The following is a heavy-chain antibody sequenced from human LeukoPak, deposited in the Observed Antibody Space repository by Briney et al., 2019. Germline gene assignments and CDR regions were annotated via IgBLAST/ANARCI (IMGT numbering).Heavy chain of an antibody. V-gene: IGHV3-48*01. CDR3: AREGGSGSPQDY. Sequence: GGTLRLSCAASGFTFTSYNMNWVRQAPGKGLEWISFISSSGSTIYYADSVKGRFTISRDNSKNTLYLQMNSLRAGDTAVYYCAREGGSGSPQDYWGQGTLVTVSS. J-gene: IGHJ4*02. D-gene: IGHD3-10*01. CDR2: ISSSGSTI. CDR1: GFTFTSYN.